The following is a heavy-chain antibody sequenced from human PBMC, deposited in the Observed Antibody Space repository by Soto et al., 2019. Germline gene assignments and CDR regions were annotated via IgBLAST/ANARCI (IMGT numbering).Heavy chain of an antibody. Sequence: SETLSLTCTVSGGSISSYYWSWIRQPPGKGLEWIGYIYYSGSPNYNPSLKSRVTISIDTSKNQFSLKLSSVTAADTAVYYCARHPPGYCSGGSCYSPYYFDYRGQGTLVTVSS. J-gene: IGHJ4*02. CDR3: ARHPPGYCSGGSCYSPYYFDY. V-gene: IGHV4-59*08. D-gene: IGHD2-15*01. CDR2: IYYSGSP. CDR1: GGSISSYY.